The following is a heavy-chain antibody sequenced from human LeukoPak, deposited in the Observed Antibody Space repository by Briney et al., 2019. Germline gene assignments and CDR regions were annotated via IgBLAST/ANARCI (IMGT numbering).Heavy chain of an antibody. D-gene: IGHD3-16*01. V-gene: IGHV4-34*01. CDR1: GGSFSGYY. Sequence: SETLSLTCAVYGGSFSGYYWSWIRQPPGKGLEWIGEINHSGSTNYNPSLKSRVTISVDTSKNQFSLKLSSVTAADTAVYYCARDFGSWFDPWGQGTLVTVSS. J-gene: IGHJ5*02. CDR3: ARDFGSWFDP. CDR2: INHSGST.